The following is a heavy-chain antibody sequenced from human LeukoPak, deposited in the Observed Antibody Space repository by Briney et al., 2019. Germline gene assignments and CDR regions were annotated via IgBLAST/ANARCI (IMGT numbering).Heavy chain of an antibody. J-gene: IGHJ5*02. V-gene: IGHV3-21*01. CDR1: GFTFSSYS. CDR2: ISSSSSYI. CDR3: ARDPRVGWFDP. Sequence: GGSLRLSCAVSGFTFSSYSMNWVRQAPGKGLEWVSSISSSSSYIYYADSVKGRFTISRDNAKNSLYLQMNSLRAEDTAVYYCARDPRVGWFDPWGQGTLVTVSS.